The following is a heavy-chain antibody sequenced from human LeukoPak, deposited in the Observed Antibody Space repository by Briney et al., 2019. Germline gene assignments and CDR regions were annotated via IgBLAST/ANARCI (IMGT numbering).Heavy chain of an antibody. V-gene: IGHV4-59*01. D-gene: IGHD1-1*01. CDR2: IYYSGSI. CDR1: GGSIRSNY. CDR3: ARDLGGVTAPGGTFGP. Sequence: PSETLSLTCTVSGGSIRSNYWSWFRQPPGQGLEWIGYIYYSGSIKYNPSLNGRATISADTAKNHLSLILTSVTAADTAVYYCARDLGGVTAPGGTFGPWGQGTLVTVSS. J-gene: IGHJ5*02.